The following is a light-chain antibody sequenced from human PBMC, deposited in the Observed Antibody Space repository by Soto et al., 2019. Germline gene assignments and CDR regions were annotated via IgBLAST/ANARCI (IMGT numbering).Light chain of an antibody. CDR2: QAS. Sequence: IQMTQSPSTLSASVGDRLTITYRASQSVGTSLAWYQQKAGIAPKLLIYQASSLKNGVPSRFSGSGSGTEFTLTISSLQPDDFATYYCQQYNTYRTFGQGTKVDIK. CDR3: QQYNTYRT. CDR1: QSVGTS. J-gene: IGKJ1*01. V-gene: IGKV1-5*03.